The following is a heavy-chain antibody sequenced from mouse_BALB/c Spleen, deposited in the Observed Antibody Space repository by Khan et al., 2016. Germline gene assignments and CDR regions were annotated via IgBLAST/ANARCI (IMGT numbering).Heavy chain of an antibody. CDR3: ARRGGYGPFVD. J-gene: IGHJ2*01. CDR2: IYPGDGDT. V-gene: IGHV1-87*01. D-gene: IGHD2-2*01. Sequence: QVQLQQSGAELARPGASVKLSCKASGYTFTSYWMQWVKQRPGQGLEWIGAIYPGDGDTRYTQKFKGKATLTADKSSSTAYMQLSSLASEESAVYYCARRGGYGPFVDWGQGTTLTVSS. CDR1: GYTFTSYW.